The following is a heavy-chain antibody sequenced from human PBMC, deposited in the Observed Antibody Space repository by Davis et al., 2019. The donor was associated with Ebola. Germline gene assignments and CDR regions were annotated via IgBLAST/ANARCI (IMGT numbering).Heavy chain of an antibody. CDR2: IYYSGST. D-gene: IGHD1-26*01. J-gene: IGHJ4*02. V-gene: IGHV4-39*01. Sequence: SETLSLTCTVSGGSISSYYWGWIRQPPGKGLEWIGSIYYSGSTYYNPSLKSRVTISVDTSKNQFSLKLSSVTAADTSVYYCARRVSGSYYRPFDYWGQGTLVTVSS. CDR1: GGSISSYY. CDR3: ARRVSGSYYRPFDY.